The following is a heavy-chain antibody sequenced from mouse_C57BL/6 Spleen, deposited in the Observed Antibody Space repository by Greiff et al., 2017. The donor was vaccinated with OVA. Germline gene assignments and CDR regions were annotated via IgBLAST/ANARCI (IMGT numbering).Heavy chain of an antibody. CDR2: INPSNGGT. J-gene: IGHJ4*01. CDR3: ARNEDYAMDY. V-gene: IGHV1-53*01. Sequence: QVHVKQPGTELVKPGASVKLSCKASGYTFTSYWMHWVKQRPGQGLEWIGNINPSNGGTNYNEKLKSKATLTVDKTSSTAYMQLSSLTSEDSAVYYCARNEDYAMDYWGQGTSVTVSS. CDR1: GYTFTSYW.